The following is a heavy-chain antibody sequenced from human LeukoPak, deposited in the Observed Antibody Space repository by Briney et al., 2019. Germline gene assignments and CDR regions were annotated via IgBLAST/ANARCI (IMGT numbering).Heavy chain of an antibody. CDR3: ARGSHSGGHLDY. J-gene: IGHJ4*02. Sequence: SETLSLTCSVSGGSISSSNYYWGWIRQPPEKGLEWIGSVFYGGTTYYNPSLKSRVTISVDTSKNQFSLKLSSVTAADTAVYYCARGSHSGGHLDYWGQGALVTVSS. CDR2: VFYGGTT. V-gene: IGHV4-39*01. D-gene: IGHD2-15*01. CDR1: GGSISSSNYY.